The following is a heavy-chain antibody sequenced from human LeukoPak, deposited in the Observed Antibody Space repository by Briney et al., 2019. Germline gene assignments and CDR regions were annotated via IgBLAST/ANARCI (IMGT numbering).Heavy chain of an antibody. CDR3: VYGGSYYVA. V-gene: IGHV3-48*03. J-gene: IGHJ5*02. D-gene: IGHD3-10*01. Sequence: PGGSLRLSCAASGFTFSSYEMNWVRQAPGKGLEWVSYIDSSGSNIHYADSVKGRFTISRDNAKKSLYLQMNSLRAEDTAVYFCVYGGSYYVAWGQGTLVTVSS. CDR2: IDSSGSNI. CDR1: GFTFSSYE.